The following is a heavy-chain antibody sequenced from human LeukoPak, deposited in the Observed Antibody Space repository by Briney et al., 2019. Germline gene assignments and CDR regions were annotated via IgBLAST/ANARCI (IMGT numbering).Heavy chain of an antibody. CDR3: AKARQWELLDFDY. D-gene: IGHD1-26*01. Sequence: GGSLRLSCAASGFTFSTYAMSWVRQAPGKGLEWVSTIRGSGGSTYYVDSVKGRFTISRDNSKNTLYLQMNSLRAEDTAVYYCAKARQWELLDFDYWGQGTLVTVSS. J-gene: IGHJ4*02. CDR1: GFTFSTYA. V-gene: IGHV3-23*01. CDR2: IRGSGGST.